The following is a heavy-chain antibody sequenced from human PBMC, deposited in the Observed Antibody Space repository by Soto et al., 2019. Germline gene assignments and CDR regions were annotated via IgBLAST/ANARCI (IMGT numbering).Heavy chain of an antibody. D-gene: IGHD6-13*01. CDR1: GYSINSGYY. V-gene: IGHV4-38-2*01. CDR2: IYHSGNT. J-gene: IGHJ5*02. CDR3: ARQYSSSSNWFDP. Sequence: ASETLSLTCAVSGYSINSGYYWAWIRQPPGKGLEWIGSIYHSGNTYSSPSLKSRATISVDTSKNHFSLKLTSVTAADTAIYYCARQYSSSSNWFDPWGQGTLVTVSS.